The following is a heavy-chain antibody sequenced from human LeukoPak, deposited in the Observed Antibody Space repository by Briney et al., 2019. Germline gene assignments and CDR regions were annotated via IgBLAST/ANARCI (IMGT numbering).Heavy chain of an antibody. D-gene: IGHD6-13*01. CDR1: GGTFSSYA. J-gene: IGHJ6*02. Sequence: GASVKVSCKASGGTFSSYAISWARQAPGQGLEWMGGIIPIFGTANYAQKFQGRVTITADESTSTAYMELSSLRSEDTAVYYCARVRFPAAGHHGMDVWGQGTTVTVSS. CDR3: ARVRFPAAGHHGMDV. V-gene: IGHV1-69*01. CDR2: IIPIFGTA.